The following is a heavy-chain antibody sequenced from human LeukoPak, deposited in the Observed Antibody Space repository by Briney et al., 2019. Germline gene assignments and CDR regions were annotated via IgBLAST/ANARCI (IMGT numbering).Heavy chain of an antibody. J-gene: IGHJ6*02. V-gene: IGHV1-2*02. CDR2: INPNSGGT. CDR3: ASDDHSYSSSWSPYYYYYYGMDV. D-gene: IGHD6-13*01. Sequence: ASVKVSCKASGYTFTGYYMHWVRQAPGQGLEWMGWINPNSGGTNYAQKFQGRVTMTRDTSISTAYMELSRLRSDDTAVYYCASDDHSYSSSWSPYYYYYYGMDVWGQGPTVTVSS. CDR1: GYTFTGYY.